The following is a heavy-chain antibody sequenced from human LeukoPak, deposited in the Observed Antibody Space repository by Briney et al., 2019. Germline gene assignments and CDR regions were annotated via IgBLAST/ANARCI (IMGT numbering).Heavy chain of an antibody. Sequence: GGSLRLSCAASGFTFSIYGMHWVRQAPGKGLEWVAFISYDGSNNFYEDSVKGRFTISRDNSTNTLYLQMNSLRAGDTAVYYVRTSTGGFWGQGTLVTVSS. D-gene: IGHD6-25*01. CDR1: GFTFSIYG. CDR3: RTSTGGF. V-gene: IGHV3-30*03. J-gene: IGHJ4*02. CDR2: ISYDGSNN.